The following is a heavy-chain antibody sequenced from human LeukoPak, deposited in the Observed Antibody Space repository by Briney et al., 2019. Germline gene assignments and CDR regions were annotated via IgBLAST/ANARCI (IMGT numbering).Heavy chain of an antibody. D-gene: IGHD3-10*01. J-gene: IGHJ4*02. Sequence: PGGSLRLSCAASGFTFSSYAMHWVRQAPGKGLEWVAVISYDGSNKYYADSLKGQFTISSDNSKNTLYLQMSSLRAEDTALYYCAKDQRFGDLDDYRGQGALVTVSS. CDR3: AKDQRFGDLDDY. CDR2: ISYDGSNK. CDR1: GFTFSSYA. V-gene: IGHV3-30*07.